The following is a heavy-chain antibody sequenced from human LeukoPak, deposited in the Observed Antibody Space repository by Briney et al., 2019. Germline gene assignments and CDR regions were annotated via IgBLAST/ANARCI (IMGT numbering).Heavy chain of an antibody. CDR1: GYSISSGYY. CDR3: AKGGGGYFDY. Sequence: SETLSLTCAVPGYSISSGYYWAWIRQPPGKGLEWIESIYHTGTTYYNPSLKSRVTISVDTSKNQFSLRLTSMTAADTAVYYCAKGGGGYFDYWGQGTLVTVSS. J-gene: IGHJ4*02. CDR2: IYHTGTT. D-gene: IGHD4-23*01. V-gene: IGHV4-38-2*01.